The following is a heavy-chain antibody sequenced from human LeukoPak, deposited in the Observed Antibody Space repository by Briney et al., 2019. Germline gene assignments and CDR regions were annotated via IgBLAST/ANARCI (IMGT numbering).Heavy chain of an antibody. CDR2: IKQDGSEK. D-gene: IGHD6-19*01. CDR1: GFTFSSYW. Sequence: GGSLRLSCAASGFTFSSYWMSWVRQAPGKGLEWVANIKQDGSEKYYADSVKGRFTISRDNAKNSLHLQMNSLRAEDTAVYYCARASGGGWYVFDYWGQGTLVTVSS. V-gene: IGHV3-7*01. CDR3: ARASGGGWYVFDY. J-gene: IGHJ4*02.